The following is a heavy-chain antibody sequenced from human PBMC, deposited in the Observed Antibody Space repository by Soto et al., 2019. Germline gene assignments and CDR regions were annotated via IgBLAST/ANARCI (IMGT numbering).Heavy chain of an antibody. CDR2: ISSSSNTI. Sequence: GGSLRLSCAASGFTFSSYSMNWVRQAPGKGLEWVSYISSSSNTIYYAGSVKGRFTISRDNAKNSLYLQMNSLRDEDTAVYYCAREEVSYYYDSSGYDYWGQGTLVTVSS. V-gene: IGHV3-48*02. D-gene: IGHD3-22*01. CDR1: GFTFSSYS. J-gene: IGHJ4*02. CDR3: AREEVSYYYDSSGYDY.